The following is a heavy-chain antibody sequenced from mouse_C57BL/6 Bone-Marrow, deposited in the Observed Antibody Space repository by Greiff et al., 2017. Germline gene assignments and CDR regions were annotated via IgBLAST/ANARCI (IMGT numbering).Heavy chain of an antibody. CDR1: GFNIKDDY. CDR2: IDPENGDT. V-gene: IGHV14-4*01. J-gene: IGHJ3*01. CDR3: CLYYDYAWFAY. D-gene: IGHD2-4*01. Sequence: VHVKQSGAELVRPGASVKLSCTASGFNIKDDYMPWVKQRPEKGLEWIGWIDPENGDTEYASKLQGKATITADTSSNTAYLQLSSLTSEDTAVYYCCLYYDYAWFAYWGQGTLVTVSA.